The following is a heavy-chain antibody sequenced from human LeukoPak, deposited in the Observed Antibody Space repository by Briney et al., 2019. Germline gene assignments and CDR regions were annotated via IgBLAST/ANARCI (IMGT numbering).Heavy chain of an antibody. CDR2: ISYNGGRK. Sequence: GGSLRLSCVASGFTFNTYAIHWVRQAPGKGLEWVALISYNGGRKDYAESVKGRFTIDRDNSRNTVFLQMNSLRPDDTAVYYCAKDHPYYYDSSGRGSHFDYWGQGTLVTVSS. J-gene: IGHJ4*02. CDR3: AKDHPYYYDSSGRGSHFDY. CDR1: GFTFNTYA. V-gene: IGHV3-30*18. D-gene: IGHD3-22*01.